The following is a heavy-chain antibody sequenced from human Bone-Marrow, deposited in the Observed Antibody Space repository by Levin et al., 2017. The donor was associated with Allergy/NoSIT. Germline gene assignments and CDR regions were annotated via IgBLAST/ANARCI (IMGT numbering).Heavy chain of an antibody. V-gene: IGHV3-30*18. J-gene: IGHJ3*02. CDR3: AKGWEDYDLWSGNDAFDI. CDR2: IAYDGYNK. D-gene: IGHD3-3*01. Sequence: PGGSLRLSCAASGFSFTTYGMHWVRQAPGKGLEWVAVIAYDGYNKYYADAVTGRFTISRDTSKTTLYLQMNSLRAEDTAVYYCAKGWEDYDLWSGNDAFDIWGQGTMVTVSS. CDR1: GFSFTTYG.